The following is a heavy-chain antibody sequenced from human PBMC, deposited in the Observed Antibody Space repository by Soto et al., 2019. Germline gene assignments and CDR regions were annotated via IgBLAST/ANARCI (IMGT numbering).Heavy chain of an antibody. CDR2: IFPLTDIP. Sequence: ASVKVSCKASGGTFRNYPINWVRQAPGQGLEWMGSIFPLTDIPDYAQNFQARLTISADKSTSTAYMELSSLTSDDTAMYFCARGPLVVLNYFESWGQGTLFTVS. CDR3: ARGPLVVLNYFES. V-gene: IGHV1-69*04. J-gene: IGHJ4*02. CDR1: GGTFRNYP.